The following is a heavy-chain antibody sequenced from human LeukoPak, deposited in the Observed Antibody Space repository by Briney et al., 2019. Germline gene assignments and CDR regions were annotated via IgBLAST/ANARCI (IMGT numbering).Heavy chain of an antibody. D-gene: IGHD5-18*01. CDR2: ISGSGGST. J-gene: IGHJ4*02. CDR1: GFTFSSYA. V-gene: IGHV3-23*01. CDR3: ARGTDRVYSYGLDIDY. Sequence: GGSLRLSCAASGFTFSSYAMSWVRQAPGKGLEWVSAISGSGGSTYYADSVKGRFTISRDNAKNTLYLQMNSLRAEDTAVYYCARGTDRVYSYGLDIDYWGQGTLVTVSS.